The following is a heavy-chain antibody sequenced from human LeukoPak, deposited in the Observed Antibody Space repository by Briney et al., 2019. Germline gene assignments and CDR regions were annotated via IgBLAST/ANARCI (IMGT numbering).Heavy chain of an antibody. D-gene: IGHD5-12*01. J-gene: IGHJ5*02. CDR3: ARDGGYPTTDEGFDP. CDR1: GYSIGRDYY. CDR2: IFHTGRT. Sequence: SETLSLTCKVSGYSIGRDYYWAWLRQPPGKGLEWIGSIFHTGRTVYNPSYESRLTISMDTSKNEFFLRLNSVTAADTAVYFCARDGGYPTTDEGFDPWGLGTLVTVSS. V-gene: IGHV4-38-2*02.